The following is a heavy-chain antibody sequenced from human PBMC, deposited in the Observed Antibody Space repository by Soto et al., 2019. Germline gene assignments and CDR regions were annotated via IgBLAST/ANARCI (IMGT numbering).Heavy chain of an antibody. J-gene: IGHJ4*02. D-gene: IGHD1-1*01. V-gene: IGHV3-15*07. CDR2: IKSNTDGGTT. CDR1: GFTFSNAW. Sequence: EVQLVESGGALVKPGGSLRLSCAASGFTFSNAWMNWVRQAPGKGLEWVGRIKSNTDGGTTDYAAPVKGRFTITRDDSKYTLYLQMNSLKTEDTAVYYCTRDDTGGFDYWGQGTLVTVSS. CDR3: TRDDTGGFDY.